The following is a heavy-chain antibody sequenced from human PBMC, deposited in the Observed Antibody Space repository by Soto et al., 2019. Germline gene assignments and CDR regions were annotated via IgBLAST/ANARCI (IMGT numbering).Heavy chain of an antibody. D-gene: IGHD2-15*01. CDR1: GYTFTSYD. V-gene: IGHV1-8*01. Sequence: ASVKVSCKASGYTFTSYDINWVRQATGQGLEWMGWMNPNSGNTGYAQKFQGRVTMTRNTSISTAYMELSSPRSEDTAVYYCARFPPSYCSGGSCYSSDYWGQGTLVTVSS. J-gene: IGHJ4*02. CDR2: MNPNSGNT. CDR3: ARFPPSYCSGGSCYSSDY.